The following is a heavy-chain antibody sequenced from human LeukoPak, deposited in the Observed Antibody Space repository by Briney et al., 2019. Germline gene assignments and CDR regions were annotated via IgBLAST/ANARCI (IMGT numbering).Heavy chain of an antibody. D-gene: IGHD6-13*01. J-gene: IGHJ3*02. CDR3: ASLSGIAAAHAFDI. Sequence: PSETLSLTCTVSGGSISSGSYYWSWIRQPAGKGLEWIGRIYTSGSTNYNPSLKSRVTISVDTSKNQFSLKLSSVTAADTAVYYCASLSGIAAAHAFDIWGQGTMVTVSS. V-gene: IGHV4-61*02. CDR2: IYTSGST. CDR1: GGSISSGSYY.